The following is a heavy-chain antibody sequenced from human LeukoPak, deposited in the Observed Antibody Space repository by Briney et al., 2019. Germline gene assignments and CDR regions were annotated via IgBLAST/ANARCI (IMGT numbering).Heavy chain of an antibody. J-gene: IGHJ3*02. Sequence: SETLSLTCTVSGGSISSYYWSWIRQPPGKGLEWIGYIYYSGSTNYNPSLKSRVTISVDTSKNQFSLKLSSVTAADTAVYYCARGSPYYYDSRNAFDIWGQGTMATVSS. V-gene: IGHV4-59*01. CDR1: GGSISSYY. CDR2: IYYSGST. D-gene: IGHD3-22*01. CDR3: ARGSPYYYDSRNAFDI.